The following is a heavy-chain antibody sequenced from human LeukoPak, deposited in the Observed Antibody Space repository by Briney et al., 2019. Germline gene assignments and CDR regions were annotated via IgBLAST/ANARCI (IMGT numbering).Heavy chain of an antibody. Sequence: SETLSLTCAASGGPISTAHWWNWVRQSPGKGLEWIGEIYHRGNSNYNPSLKSRVSISVDTSKNQFSLKVTSLTAADTAVYYCARAFHPPDFAFGRAPYYFDLWGQGTLVTVSS. CDR1: GGPISTAHW. CDR2: IYHRGNS. J-gene: IGHJ4*01. V-gene: IGHV4-4*02. CDR3: ARAFHPPDFAFGRAPYYFDL. D-gene: IGHD3-16*01.